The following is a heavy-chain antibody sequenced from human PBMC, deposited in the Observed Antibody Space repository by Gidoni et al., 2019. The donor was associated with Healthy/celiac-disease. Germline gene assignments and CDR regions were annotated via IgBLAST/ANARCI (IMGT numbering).Heavy chain of an antibody. Sequence: EVQLVESGGGLVKPGGSLRLSCAASGFTCRSYSMNWVRQAPGKGLEWVSSISSSSSYIYYADSVKVRFTISRDNAKNSLYLQMNSLRAEYTAVYYCARALISDYYYYGMDVWGQGTTVTVSS. D-gene: IGHD2-15*01. CDR2: ISSSSSYI. V-gene: IGHV3-21*01. CDR3: ARALISDYYYYGMDV. CDR1: GFTCRSYS. J-gene: IGHJ6*02.